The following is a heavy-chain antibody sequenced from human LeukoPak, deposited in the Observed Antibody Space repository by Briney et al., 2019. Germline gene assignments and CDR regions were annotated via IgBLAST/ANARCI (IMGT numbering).Heavy chain of an antibody. CDR2: IRSDGSNK. CDR3: ARGVAGPHTFDI. V-gene: IGHV3-30*02. CDR1: GFSFSSYG. Sequence: GGSLRLSCAGSGFSFSSYGMHWVRQAPGKGLEWMAFIRSDGSNKYYADSVKGRFTISRDNSKNTLYLQMNSLRAEDTAVYYCARGVAGPHTFDIWGQGTMVTVSS. J-gene: IGHJ3*02. D-gene: IGHD6-19*01.